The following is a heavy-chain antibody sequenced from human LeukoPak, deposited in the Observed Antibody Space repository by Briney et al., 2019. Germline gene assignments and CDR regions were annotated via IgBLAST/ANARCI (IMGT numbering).Heavy chain of an antibody. Sequence: SESLSLTCTVSGGSITHYYWSWIRQPPGKGLEWTGYIFYSGNTNYNLSLKSRVTISVDTSKNQFSLKLSSVTAADTAVYYCARHRETSSWYVDYWGQGTLVTVSS. V-gene: IGHV4-59*08. CDR2: IFYSGNT. D-gene: IGHD6-13*01. CDR3: ARHRETSSWYVDY. CDR1: GGSITHYY. J-gene: IGHJ4*02.